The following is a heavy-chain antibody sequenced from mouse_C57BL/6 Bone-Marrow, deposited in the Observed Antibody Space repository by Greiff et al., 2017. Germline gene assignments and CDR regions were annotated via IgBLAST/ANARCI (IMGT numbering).Heavy chain of an antibody. V-gene: IGHV1-78*01. Sequence: VQLQQSDAELVKPGASVKISCKVSGYTFTDHTIHWMKQRPEQGLEWIGYIYPRDGSTKYNEKFKGKATLTADKSSSTDYMQLNSLTSEDSAVYFCARSVIYYYGRNYFDYWGQGTTLTVSS. CDR1: GYTFTDHT. CDR2: IYPRDGST. CDR3: ARSVIYYYGRNYFDY. D-gene: IGHD1-1*01. J-gene: IGHJ2*01.